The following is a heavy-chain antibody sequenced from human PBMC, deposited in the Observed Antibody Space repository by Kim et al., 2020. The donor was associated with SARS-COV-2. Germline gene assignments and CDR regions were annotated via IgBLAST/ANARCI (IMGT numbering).Heavy chain of an antibody. CDR2: IYSGGST. CDR3: ARTSRGYSYGPTPYFQH. CDR1: GFTVSSNY. Sequence: GGSLRLSCAASGFTVSSNYMSWVRQAPGKGLEWVSVIYSGGSTYYADSVKGRFTISRDNSKNTLYLQMNSLRAEDTAVYYCARTSRGYSYGPTPYFQHWGQGTLVTVSS. D-gene: IGHD5-18*01. V-gene: IGHV3-53*01. J-gene: IGHJ1*01.